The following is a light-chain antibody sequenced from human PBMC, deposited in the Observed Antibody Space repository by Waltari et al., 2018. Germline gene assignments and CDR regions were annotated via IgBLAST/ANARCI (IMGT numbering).Light chain of an antibody. V-gene: IGKV1-5*03. CDR2: KAS. CDR3: LQYNSYPWT. CDR1: QSIVVW. Sequence: DIQVTQSPSTLSASVGDRVTITCRASQSIVVWLAWYPQNPGKAPRLLIYKASYLESGVPSRFSGSGSGTEFTLTISSLQADDFATYYCLQYNSYPWTFGQGTKVEIK. J-gene: IGKJ1*01.